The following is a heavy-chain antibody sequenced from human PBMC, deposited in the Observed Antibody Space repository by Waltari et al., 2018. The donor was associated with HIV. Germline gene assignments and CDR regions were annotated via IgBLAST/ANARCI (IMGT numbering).Heavy chain of an antibody. CDR1: GFTFSSSW. J-gene: IGHJ4*02. D-gene: IGHD6-13*01. CDR3: ARRQQLTD. V-gene: IGHV3-7*01. CDR2: IKEDGSEV. Sequence: EVRLVESGGGLVQPGGSLRLSCAASGFTFSSSWMTWVRQAPGKGLEWVANIKEDGSEVNYVDSVKGRFTSSRDNAKNSLYLQMNSLRAEDTAVYYCARRQQLTDWGQGTLVTVSS.